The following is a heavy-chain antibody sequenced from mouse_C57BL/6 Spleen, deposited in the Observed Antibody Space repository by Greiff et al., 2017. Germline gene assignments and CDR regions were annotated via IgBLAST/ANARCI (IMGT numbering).Heavy chain of an antibody. V-gene: IGHV5-12*01. CDR1: GFTFSDYY. CDR2: ISNGGGST. Sequence: EVKLVESGGGLVQPGGSLKLSCAASGFTFSDYYMYWVRQTPEKRLEWVAYISNGGGSTYYPDTVKGRFTISRDNAKNTLYLQMSRLKSEDTAMYYCAGHDEYDGAMDYWGQGTSVTVSS. D-gene: IGHD2-4*01. CDR3: AGHDEYDGAMDY. J-gene: IGHJ4*01.